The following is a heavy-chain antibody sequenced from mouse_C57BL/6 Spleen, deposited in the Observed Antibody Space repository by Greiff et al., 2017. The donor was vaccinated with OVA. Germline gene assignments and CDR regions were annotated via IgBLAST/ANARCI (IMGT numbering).Heavy chain of an antibody. CDR1: GFTFSDYG. V-gene: IGHV5-17*01. Sequence: EVKLMESGGGLVKPGGSLKLSCAASGFTFSDYGMHWVRQAPEKGLEWVAYISSGSSTIYYADTVKGRFPISRDNAKNTLFLQMTSLRSEDTAVYYCARDLYYAMDYWGQGTTVTVSS. CDR2: ISSGSSTI. CDR3: ARDLYYAMDY. J-gene: IGHJ4*01.